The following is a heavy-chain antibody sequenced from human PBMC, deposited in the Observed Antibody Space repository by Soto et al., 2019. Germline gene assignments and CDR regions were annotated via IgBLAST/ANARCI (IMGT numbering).Heavy chain of an antibody. Sequence: ASVKVCCKASGYTFTSYAMHWVRQAPGQRLEWMGWINAGNGNTKYSQKFQGRVTITRDTSASTAYMELSSLRSEDTAVYYCARDRRVLRFLEWSPGDYWGQGTLVTVSS. D-gene: IGHD3-3*01. CDR1: GYTFTSYA. CDR3: ARDRRVLRFLEWSPGDY. J-gene: IGHJ4*02. CDR2: INAGNGNT. V-gene: IGHV1-3*01.